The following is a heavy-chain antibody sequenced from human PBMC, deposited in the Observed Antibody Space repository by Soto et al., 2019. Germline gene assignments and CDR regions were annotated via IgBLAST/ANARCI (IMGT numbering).Heavy chain of an antibody. CDR3: ARESGGATATLDYYYFYMDV. D-gene: IGHD5-12*01. V-gene: IGHV1-2*04. CDR2: INPNGGVT. J-gene: IGHJ6*03. Sequence: QVQLVQSGAEVKKPGAPVTVSCRSPGDTFNDYYIPWVRQAPGQGLGWMGWINPNGGVTKYAQKFQGWVSMTRDTSIRTVYMQLSRLRSDDTAVYYCARESGGATATLDYYYFYMDVWGTGTTVTVSS. CDR1: GDTFNDYY.